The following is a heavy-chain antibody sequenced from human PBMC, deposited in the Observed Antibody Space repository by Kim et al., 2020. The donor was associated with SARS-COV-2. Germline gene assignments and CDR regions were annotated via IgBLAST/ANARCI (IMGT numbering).Heavy chain of an antibody. CDR2: INSDGSST. V-gene: IGHV3-74*01. CDR1: GFTFSSYW. J-gene: IGHJ4*02. D-gene: IGHD6-6*01. Sequence: GGSLRLSCAASGFTFSSYWMHWVRQAPGKGLVWVSRINSDGSSTSYADSVKGRFTISRDNAKNTLYLQMNSLRAEDTAVYYCASRYSSSSGDYWGQGTLVTVSS. CDR3: ASRYSSSSGDY.